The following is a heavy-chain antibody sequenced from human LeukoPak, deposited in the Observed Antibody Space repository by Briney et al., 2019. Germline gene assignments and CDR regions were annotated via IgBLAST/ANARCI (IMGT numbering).Heavy chain of an antibody. J-gene: IGHJ4*02. CDR2: IYYSGST. CDR1: GGSISSSRYY. D-gene: IGHD6-19*01. V-gene: IGHV4-39*07. Sequence: SETLSLTCTVSGGSISSSRYYWGWIRQPPGRGLEWIGSIYYSGSTYYNPSLKSRVTISVDTSKNQFSLKLSSVTAADTAVYYCARDNTGWYTWDYWGQGTLVTVSS. CDR3: ARDNTGWYTWDY.